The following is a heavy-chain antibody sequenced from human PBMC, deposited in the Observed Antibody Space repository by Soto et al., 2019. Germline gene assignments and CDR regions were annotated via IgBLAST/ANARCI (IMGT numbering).Heavy chain of an antibody. CDR1: GYTFTSYG. Sequence: QVQLVQSGAEVKKPGASVKVSCKASGYTFTSYGISWVRQAPGQGLEWMGWISAYNGNTNYAQKLQGRVTMTTDTSTSTAYMELRSLRSDDTAVYYCARVGYSGHDLSTVTTEGFDYWGQGTLVTVSS. D-gene: IGHD5-12*01. V-gene: IGHV1-18*01. CDR3: ARVGYSGHDLSTVTTEGFDY. CDR2: ISAYNGNT. J-gene: IGHJ4*02.